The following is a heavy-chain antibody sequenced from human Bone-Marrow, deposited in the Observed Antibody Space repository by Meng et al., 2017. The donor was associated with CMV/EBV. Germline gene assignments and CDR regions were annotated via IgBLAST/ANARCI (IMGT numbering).Heavy chain of an antibody. CDR3: ARVTGTVRSYWYFDL. Sequence: ASVKVSCKASGYTFMKYHITWVRLAPRRGLEWLGWIRRNNHDTTYPQKFKGRVTVSIDTSTSTAYMELTSLTPDDAAVYYCARVTGTVRSYWYFDLLGRGTLVTVSS. CDR1: GYTFMKYH. CDR2: IRRNNHDT. J-gene: IGHJ2*01. V-gene: IGHV1-18*01. D-gene: IGHD1-1*01.